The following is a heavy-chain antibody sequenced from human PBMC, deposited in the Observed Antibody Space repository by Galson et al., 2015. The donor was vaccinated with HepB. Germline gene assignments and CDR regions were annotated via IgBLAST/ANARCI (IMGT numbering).Heavy chain of an antibody. CDR2: ISYDGSNK. J-gene: IGHJ4*02. CDR3: ARGEYYYDSSGPIHDY. D-gene: IGHD3-22*01. Sequence: SLRLSCAASGFTFSSYAMHWVRQAPGKGLEWVAVISYDGSNKYYADSVKGRFTISRDNSKNTLYLQMNSLRAEDTAVYYCARGEYYYDSSGPIHDYWGQGTLVTVSS. V-gene: IGHV3-30*04. CDR1: GFTFSSYA.